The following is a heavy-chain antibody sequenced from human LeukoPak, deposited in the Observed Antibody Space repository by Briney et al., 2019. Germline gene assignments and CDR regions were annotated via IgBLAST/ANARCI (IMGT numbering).Heavy chain of an antibody. J-gene: IGHJ4*02. CDR2: IHHTGSF. V-gene: IGHV4-59*01. D-gene: IGHD3-16*01. CDR3: TGGHWALDC. Sequence: SETLSLTCTIFGASTSDYYWSWVRQPPGKGLEWIGYIHHTGSFDYNPSLNSRETISLDTSKSQFSLKLTSVTAADTAVYYCTGGHWALDCWGQGPLVTVSS. CDR1: GASTSDYY.